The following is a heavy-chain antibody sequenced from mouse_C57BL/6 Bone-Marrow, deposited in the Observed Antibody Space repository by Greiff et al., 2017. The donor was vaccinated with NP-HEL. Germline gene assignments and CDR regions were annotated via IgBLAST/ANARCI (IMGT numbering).Heavy chain of an antibody. CDR1: GFTFSDYG. J-gene: IGHJ4*01. D-gene: IGHD3-2*02. V-gene: IGHV5-17*01. CDR3: ARESDSSGYYAMDY. CDR2: ISSGSSTI. Sequence: EVQVVESGGGLVKPGGSLKLSCAASGFTFSDYGMHWVRQAPEKGLEWVAYISSGSSTIYYADTVKGRFTISRDNAKNTLFLQMTSLRSEDTAMYYCARESDSSGYYAMDYWGQGTSVTVSS.